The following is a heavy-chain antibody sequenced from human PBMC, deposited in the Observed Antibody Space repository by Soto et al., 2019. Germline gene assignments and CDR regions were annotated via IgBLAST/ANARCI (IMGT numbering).Heavy chain of an antibody. CDR3: ARADYDFWSGHQKNEDWFDP. CDR2: MNPNSGNT. D-gene: IGHD3-3*01. Sequence: ASVKVSCKASGYTFTSYDINWVRQATGQGLEWMGWMNPNSGNTGYAQKFQGRVTMTRNTSISTAYMELSSLRSEDTAVYYCARADYDFWSGHQKNEDWFDPWGQGTLVTVSS. V-gene: IGHV1-8*01. CDR1: GYTFTSYD. J-gene: IGHJ5*02.